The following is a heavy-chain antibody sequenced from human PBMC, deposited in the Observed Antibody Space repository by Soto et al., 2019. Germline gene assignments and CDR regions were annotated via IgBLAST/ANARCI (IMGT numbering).Heavy chain of an antibody. D-gene: IGHD1-20*01. CDR1: GFAFSNYG. CDR2: ISYDGSKK. V-gene: IGHV3-30*18. CDR3: AKGRYVSYFDH. Sequence: QVQLVESGGGVVQPGRSLRLSCAASGFAFSNYGIHWVRQAPGKGLQWVAFISYDGSKKYYADSVKGRFTISRDNSKNTLYLQMNSLRADDTAVYYCAKGRYVSYFDHWGQGTRVTVSS. J-gene: IGHJ4*02.